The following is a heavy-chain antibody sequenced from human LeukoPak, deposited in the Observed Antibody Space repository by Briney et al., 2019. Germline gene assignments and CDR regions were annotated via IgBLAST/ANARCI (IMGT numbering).Heavy chain of an antibody. CDR2: MNPNSGNT. D-gene: IGHD6-13*01. J-gene: IGHJ4*02. V-gene: IGHV1-8*03. CDR1: GYTLTELS. Sequence: GASVKVSCKVSGYTLTELSMHWVRRAPGQGLEWMGWMNPNSGNTGYAQKFQGRVTITRNTSISTAYMELSSLRSEDTAVYYCARGGGIAAVGADYWGQGTLVTVSS. CDR3: ARGGGIAAVGADY.